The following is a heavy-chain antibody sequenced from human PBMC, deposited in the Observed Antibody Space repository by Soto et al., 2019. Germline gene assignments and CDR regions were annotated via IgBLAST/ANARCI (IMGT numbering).Heavy chain of an antibody. CDR3: SQSRLAICDVRSVMEV. J-gene: IGHJ6*02. V-gene: IGHV1-18*01. CDR2: ISAYNGNT. Sequence: WVYQDTKKGLEWMGWISAYNGNTNYAQKLQGRVTMTTDTSTSTAYMERRSLRSDDTAVYYCSQSRLAICDVRSVMEVRGQGTTVPGTS. D-gene: IGHD3-10*02.